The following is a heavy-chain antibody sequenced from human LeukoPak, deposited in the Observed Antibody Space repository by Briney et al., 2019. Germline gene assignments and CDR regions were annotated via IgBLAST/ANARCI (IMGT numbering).Heavy chain of an antibody. CDR2: ISPNSGGT. V-gene: IGHV1-2*02. J-gene: IGHJ4*02. CDR1: GYTFTGYY. CDR3: ARDRELGPDY. Sequence: GASQKISCKASGYTFTGYYMHWVRQTPGHRLEWMGWISPNSGGTNYAQKFQGRVTMTRDTSSSTAYMELSRLRSDGTAVYYCARDRELGPDYWGQGTLVTVSS. D-gene: IGHD6-6*01.